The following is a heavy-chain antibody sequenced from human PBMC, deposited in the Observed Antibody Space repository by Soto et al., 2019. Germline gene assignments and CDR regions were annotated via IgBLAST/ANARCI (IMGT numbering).Heavy chain of an antibody. CDR1: GYSFTSYW. V-gene: IGHV5-51*01. J-gene: IGHJ5*02. Sequence: GESLKISCKGSGYSFTSYWIGWVRQMPGKGLEWMGIIYPGDSDTRYSPSFQGQVTISADRSISTAYLQWSSRKASDTAIYYCARPNYYDSSGYYRGGDWFDPWGQGTLVTVSS. CDR2: IYPGDSDT. CDR3: ARPNYYDSSGYYRGGDWFDP. D-gene: IGHD3-22*01.